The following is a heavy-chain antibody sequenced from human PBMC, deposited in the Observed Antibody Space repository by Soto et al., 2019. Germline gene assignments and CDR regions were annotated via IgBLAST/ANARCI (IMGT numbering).Heavy chain of an antibody. D-gene: IGHD1-26*01. V-gene: IGHV3-7*01. J-gene: IGHJ4*02. Sequence: XGSLRLSCAASGFTFSSYWMSWVRQAPGKGLEWVANIKQDGSEKYYVDSVKGRFTISRDNAKNSLYLQMNSLRAEDTAVYYCAREARVGATQYYFDYWGQGTLVTVSS. CDR1: GFTFSSYW. CDR3: AREARVGATQYYFDY. CDR2: IKQDGSEK.